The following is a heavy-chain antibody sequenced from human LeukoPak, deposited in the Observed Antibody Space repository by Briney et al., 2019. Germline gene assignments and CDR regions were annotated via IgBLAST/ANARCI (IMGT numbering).Heavy chain of an antibody. CDR3: ARSILWFGELDY. CDR2: ISSSGSTI. Sequence: GGSLRLSCAASGFTFSSYEMNWVRQAPGKGLEWVSYISSSGSTIYYADSVKGRFTISRDNAKNSLYPQMNSLRAEDTAVYYCARSILWFGELDYWGQGTLVTVSS. V-gene: IGHV3-48*03. D-gene: IGHD3-10*01. J-gene: IGHJ4*02. CDR1: GFTFSSYE.